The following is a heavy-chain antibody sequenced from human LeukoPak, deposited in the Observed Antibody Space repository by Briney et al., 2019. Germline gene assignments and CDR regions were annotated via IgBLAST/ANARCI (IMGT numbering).Heavy chain of an antibody. CDR1: GFTFTTYW. CDR2: INQDGTKK. V-gene: IGHV3-7*01. CDR3: AGSWSPYDGFDI. D-gene: IGHD6-13*01. Sequence: GGSLRLSCAASGFTFTTYWMSWVRQAPGKGLEWVANINQDGTKKYYVDSVRGRFTISRDNAKNTLYMQMNTLRCENTSVYYCAGSWSPYDGFDIWGQGTMVSVPS. J-gene: IGHJ3*02.